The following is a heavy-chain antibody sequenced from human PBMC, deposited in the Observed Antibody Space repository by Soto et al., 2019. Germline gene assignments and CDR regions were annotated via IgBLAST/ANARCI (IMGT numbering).Heavy chain of an antibody. CDR1: GLTVSHNY. CDR2: LYTEGTT. CDR3: AKKGGYIVVVVAATAGAFDI. Sequence: PGGSLRLSCVASGLTVSHNYMAWVRQAPEMGLEWVSILYTEGTTYYADSVKGRFTISRDSSKNTLFLQMDSLRAEDTAVYYCAKKGGYIVVVVAATAGAFDIWGQGTMVTVSS. D-gene: IGHD2-15*01. J-gene: IGHJ3*02. V-gene: IGHV3-53*01.